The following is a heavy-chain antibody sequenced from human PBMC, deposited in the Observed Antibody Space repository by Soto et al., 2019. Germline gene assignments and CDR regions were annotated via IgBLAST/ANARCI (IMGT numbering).Heavy chain of an antibody. CDR3: ARPSYGSGSYYRFDY. V-gene: IGHV4-34*01. D-gene: IGHD3-10*01. Sequence: QVQLQQWGAGLLKPSETLSLTCAVYGGSFSGYYWRWIRQPPGKGLEWIGEINHSGSTNYNPSLKSRVTISVDTSKNQFSLKLSSVTAADTAVYYCARPSYGSGSYYRFDYWGQGTLVTVSS. J-gene: IGHJ4*02. CDR2: INHSGST. CDR1: GGSFSGYY.